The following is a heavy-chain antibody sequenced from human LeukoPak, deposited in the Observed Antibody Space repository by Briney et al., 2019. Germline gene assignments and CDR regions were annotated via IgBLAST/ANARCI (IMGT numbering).Heavy chain of an antibody. CDR1: GFTFSSYA. CDR3: AKEMGYGRGSKPWDY. CDR2: ISGSGGST. Sequence: PGGSLRLSCAASGFTFSSYAMHWVRQAPGKGLEWVSAISGSGGSTYYADSVKGRFTISRDNSKNTLYLQMNSLRAEDTAVYYCAKEMGYGRGSKPWDYWGQGTLVTVSS. J-gene: IGHJ4*02. V-gene: IGHV3-23*01. D-gene: IGHD2-15*01.